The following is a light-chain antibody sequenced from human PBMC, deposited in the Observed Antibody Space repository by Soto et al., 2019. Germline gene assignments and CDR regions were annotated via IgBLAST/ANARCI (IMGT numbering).Light chain of an antibody. CDR2: SAS. Sequence: DIQMTQSPSSVSASVGDGVTFTCRASQAIGTWLAWYQQKPGKAPTLLIYSASSLQSGVPSRFSGSGSGTDFTLTISSLQPEDFATYFCQQANSFPWTFGQGTKVEI. CDR1: QAIGTW. CDR3: QQANSFPWT. J-gene: IGKJ1*01. V-gene: IGKV1-12*01.